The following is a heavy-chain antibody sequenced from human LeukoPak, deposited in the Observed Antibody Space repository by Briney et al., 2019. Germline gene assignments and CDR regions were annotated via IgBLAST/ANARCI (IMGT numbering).Heavy chain of an antibody. CDR1: GGSISSTYY. V-gene: IGHV4-39*07. CDR3: ARYRGASGYHFDY. J-gene: IGHJ4*02. D-gene: IGHD5-12*01. CDR2: IYYSGTT. Sequence: PSETLSLTCTVSGGSISSTYYWDWIRQPPGKGLEWIGSIYYSGTTYYNPSLKSRVTISVDTSKNQFSLKLSSVTAADTAVYYCARYRGASGYHFDYWGQGTLVTVSS.